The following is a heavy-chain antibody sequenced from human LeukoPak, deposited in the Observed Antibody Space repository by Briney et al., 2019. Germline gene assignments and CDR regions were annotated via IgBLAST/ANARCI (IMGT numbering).Heavy chain of an antibody. D-gene: IGHD3-16*01. Sequence: PSETLSLTCTVSGGSSSSSSYYWGWIRQPPGKGLEWIGSIYYSGSTYYSPSLKSRVTISVDTSKNKLSLKLNSVTTADTAVYYCARGGQYLQDAFDIWGQGTMVTVSS. J-gene: IGHJ3*02. CDR3: ARGGQYLQDAFDI. CDR2: IYYSGST. CDR1: GGSSSSSSYY. V-gene: IGHV4-39*01.